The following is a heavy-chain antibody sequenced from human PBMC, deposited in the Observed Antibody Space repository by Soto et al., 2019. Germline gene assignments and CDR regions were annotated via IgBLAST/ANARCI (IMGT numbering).Heavy chain of an antibody. CDR2: IIPIFGTA. CDR3: ARAPYYYDSSGLEYYFDY. Sequence: QVQLVQSGAEVKKPGSSVKVSCKASGGTFSSYAISWVRQAPGQGLEWMGGIIPIFGTANYAQKFQGRVTITADESTSTAYMELSSLRSEDMAVYYCARAPYYYDSSGLEYYFDYWGQGTLVTVSS. D-gene: IGHD3-22*01. CDR1: GGTFSSYA. J-gene: IGHJ4*02. V-gene: IGHV1-69*01.